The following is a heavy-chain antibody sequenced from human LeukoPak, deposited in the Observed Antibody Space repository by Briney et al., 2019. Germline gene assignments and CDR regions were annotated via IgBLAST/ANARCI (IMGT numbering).Heavy chain of an antibody. V-gene: IGHV3-53*01. Sequence: GGSLRLSCAASGFTVSSNYMCWVRQAPGKGLGWVSSIDISGGSTYYADSAEGRFTISRDNSKNTLYLQMNGLRVEDTALYYCANEVRPNDYWGQGTLVTVSS. CDR2: IDISGGST. CDR1: GFTVSSNY. J-gene: IGHJ4*02. CDR3: ANEVRPNDY. D-gene: IGHD1-1*01.